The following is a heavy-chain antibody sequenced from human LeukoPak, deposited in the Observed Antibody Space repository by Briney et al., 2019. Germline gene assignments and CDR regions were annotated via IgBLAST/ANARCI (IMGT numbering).Heavy chain of an antibody. CDR2: ISWNSGSI. J-gene: IGHJ4*02. Sequence: GRSLRLSCAASGFTFDDYAMHWVRQAPGKGLEWVSGISWNSGSIGYADSVKGRFTISRDNAKNSLYLQMNSLRAEDTAVYYCAKTPELLPSDYWGQGTLVTVSS. D-gene: IGHD1-26*01. CDR3: AKTPELLPSDY. V-gene: IGHV3-9*01. CDR1: GFTFDDYA.